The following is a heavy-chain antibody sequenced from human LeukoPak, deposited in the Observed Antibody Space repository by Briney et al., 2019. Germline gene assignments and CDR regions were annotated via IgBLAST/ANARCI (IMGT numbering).Heavy chain of an antibody. Sequence: ASVKVSCKASGYTFTSYDINWVRQATGQGLEWMGWMNPNSGNTGYAQKFQGRVTMTRNTSISTAYMELSSLRSEDTAVYYCARAMGLWFGELLSRGDYYYYGMDVWGQGTTVTVSS. J-gene: IGHJ6*02. D-gene: IGHD3-10*01. CDR1: GYTFTSYD. CDR3: ARAMGLWFGELLSRGDYYYYGMDV. CDR2: MNPNSGNT. V-gene: IGHV1-8*01.